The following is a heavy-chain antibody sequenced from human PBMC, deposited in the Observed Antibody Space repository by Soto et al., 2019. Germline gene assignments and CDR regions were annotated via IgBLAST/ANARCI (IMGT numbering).Heavy chain of an antibody. CDR3: ARMNCSGGSCYEGDYYYYGMDV. Sequence: SETLSLTCTVSGCSIDSGLYYWSWIRQHPGKGLQWIGYIYYSGNTNYNPSLKSRVTIAADTSKNQFSLKLSSVTAADTAVYYCARMNCSGGSCYEGDYYYYGMDVWGQGTTVTVSS. D-gene: IGHD2-15*01. J-gene: IGHJ6*02. CDR1: GCSIDSGLYY. V-gene: IGHV4-61*01. CDR2: IYYSGNT.